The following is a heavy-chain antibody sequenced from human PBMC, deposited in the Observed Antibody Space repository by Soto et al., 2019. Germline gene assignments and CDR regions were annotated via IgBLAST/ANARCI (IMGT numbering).Heavy chain of an antibody. Sequence: TLSLTCTVSGGSISSGDYYWSWIRQPPGKGLEWIGYIYYSGSTYYNPSLKSRVTISVDTSKNQFSLKLSSVTVADTAVYYCAREDYYYGSGSYYMWGQGTLVTVSS. D-gene: IGHD3-10*01. V-gene: IGHV4-30-4*01. J-gene: IGHJ4*02. CDR2: IYYSGST. CDR3: AREDYYYGSGSYYM. CDR1: GGSISSGDYY.